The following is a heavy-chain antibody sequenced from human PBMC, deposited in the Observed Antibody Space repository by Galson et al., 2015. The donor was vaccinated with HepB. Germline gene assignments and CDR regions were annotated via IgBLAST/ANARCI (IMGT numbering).Heavy chain of an antibody. CDR2: ISYDGSNK. Sequence: SLRLSCAASGFTFSSYGMHWVRQAPGKGLEWVAVISYDGSNKYYADSVKGRFTISRDNSKNTLYLQMNSLRAEDTAVYYCATPVWGIWGYFDYWGQGTLVTVSS. J-gene: IGHJ4*02. CDR3: ATPVWGIWGYFDY. D-gene: IGHD6-13*01. V-gene: IGHV3-30*03. CDR1: GFTFSSYG.